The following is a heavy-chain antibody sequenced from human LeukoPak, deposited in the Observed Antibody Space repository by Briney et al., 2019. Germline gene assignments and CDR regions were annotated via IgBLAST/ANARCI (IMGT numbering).Heavy chain of an antibody. J-gene: IGHJ3*02. D-gene: IGHD2-15*01. Sequence: PGGSLRLSCAASGFTFSSYAMSWVRQAPGKGLEWVSYISSSSSTIYYADSVKGRFTISRDNAKNSLYLQMNSLRAEDTAVYYCARDRTYCSGGRCYDLFDIWGQGTMVTVSS. V-gene: IGHV3-48*04. CDR2: ISSSSSTI. CDR3: ARDRTYCSGGRCYDLFDI. CDR1: GFTFSSYA.